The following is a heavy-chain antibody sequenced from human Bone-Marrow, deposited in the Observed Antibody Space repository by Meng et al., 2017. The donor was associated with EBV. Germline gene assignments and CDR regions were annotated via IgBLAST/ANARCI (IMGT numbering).Heavy chain of an antibody. Sequence: PQLRESGPGQVKPSETLHLPCTVSGDSISSFYYWGWIRQPPGRGLEWIGSVHYTGSTYYSPSLKSRVTVSVDTSKNQFSLRLTSVTAADTAVYYCARPFPSWQSPRLDPFGAWGQGTLVTVSS. D-gene: IGHD6-19*01. V-gene: IGHV4-39*01. J-gene: IGHJ5*02. CDR2: VHYTGST. CDR1: GDSISSFYY. CDR3: ARPFPSWQSPRLDPFGA.